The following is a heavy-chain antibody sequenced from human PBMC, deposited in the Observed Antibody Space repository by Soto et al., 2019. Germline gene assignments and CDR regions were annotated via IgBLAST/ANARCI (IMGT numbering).Heavy chain of an antibody. V-gene: IGHV1-24*01. CDR2: FDPEDGET. CDR1: GYTLTELS. Sequence: ASVKVSCKVSGYTLTELSMHWVRQAPGKGLEWMGGFDPEDGETIYAQKFQGRVTMTEDTSTDTAYMELRSLRSDDTAVYYCARDPTTGYSSSWYYFDYWGQGTLVTVSS. D-gene: IGHD6-13*01. J-gene: IGHJ4*02. CDR3: ARDPTTGYSSSWYYFDY.